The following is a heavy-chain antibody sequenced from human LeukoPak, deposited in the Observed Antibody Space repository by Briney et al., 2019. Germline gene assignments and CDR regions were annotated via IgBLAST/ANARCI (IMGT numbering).Heavy chain of an antibody. CDR1: GGSISDYY. CDR2: IYYSGST. D-gene: IGHD3-22*01. V-gene: IGHV4-59*08. J-gene: IGHJ4*02. Sequence: SETLSLTCTVSGGSISDYYWSWIRQPPGKGLEWIGYIYYSGSTNYNPSLKSRVTISVDTSKNQFSLKLSSVTAADTAVYYCARGLTYYYDSSGYYFDYWGQGTLVTVSS. CDR3: ARGLTYYYDSSGYYFDY.